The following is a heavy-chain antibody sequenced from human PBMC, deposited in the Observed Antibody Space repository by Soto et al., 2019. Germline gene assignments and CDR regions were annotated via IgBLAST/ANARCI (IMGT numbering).Heavy chain of an antibody. CDR3: ARDTTPTQIDWPRPTHYYYYGMDV. D-gene: IGHD3-9*01. Sequence: GGSLRLSCAASGFTFSSYGMHWVRQAPGKGLEWVAVIWYDGSNKYYADSVKGRFTISRDNSKNTLYLQMNSLRAEDTAVYYCARDTTPTQIDWPRPTHYYYYGMDVWGQGTTVTVSS. CDR2: IWYDGSNK. V-gene: IGHV3-33*01. CDR1: GFTFSSYG. J-gene: IGHJ6*02.